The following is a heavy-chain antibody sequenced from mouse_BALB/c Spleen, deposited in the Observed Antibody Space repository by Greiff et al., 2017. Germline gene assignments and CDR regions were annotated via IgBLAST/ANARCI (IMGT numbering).Heavy chain of an antibody. V-gene: IGHV14-3*02. CDR2: IDPANGNT. D-gene: IGHD1-1*01. CDR1: GFNIKDSY. CDR3: APYYYGSSYYFDY. J-gene: IGHJ2*01. Sequence: VQLQQSGAELVKPGASVKLSCTASGFNIKDSYMHWVKQRPEQGLEWIGRIDPANGNTKYDPKFQGKATITADTSSNTAYLQLSSLTSEDTAVYYCAPYYYGSSYYFDYWGQGTTVTVSA.